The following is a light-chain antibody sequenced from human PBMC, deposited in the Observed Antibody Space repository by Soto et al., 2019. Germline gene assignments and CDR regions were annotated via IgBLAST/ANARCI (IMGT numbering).Light chain of an antibody. V-gene: IGLV2-14*01. CDR1: SSDVGGYNY. CDR2: DVS. Sequence: QSALTQPASVSGSPGQSITISCTGTSSDVGGYNYVSWCQQHPGKAPKLMIYDVSNRPSGVSNRFSGSKSGNTASLTISWLQAEDEADYYCSSYTSSSTLVFGTGTRSPS. CDR3: SSYTSSSTLV. J-gene: IGLJ1*01.